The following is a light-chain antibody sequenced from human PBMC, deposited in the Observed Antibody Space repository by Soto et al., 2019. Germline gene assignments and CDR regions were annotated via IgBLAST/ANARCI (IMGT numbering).Light chain of an antibody. V-gene: IGKV1-39*01. J-gene: IGKJ4*01. CDR3: QETFSTPSFT. CDR1: QSSSNY. CDR2: AAS. Sequence: DIQMTQSPSSLSASVGDGVTITCRASQSSSNYVNWYQQNPGKAPKLLFYAASRVQSGVPSRFSGTGSRTDCTLTISSLQHEDFATYSCQETFSTPSFTFGGGTKVEI.